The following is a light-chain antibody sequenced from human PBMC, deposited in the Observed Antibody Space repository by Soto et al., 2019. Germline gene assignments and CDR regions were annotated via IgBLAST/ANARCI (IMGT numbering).Light chain of an antibody. CDR1: QSVSSN. CDR2: DAS. Sequence: EIVLTQSPVTLSLSPGERATLSCRASQSVSSNLAWYQHKPGQAPRLLIYDASNRATGIPARFSGSGSGTDFTLTISRLEPEDFAVYYCQQYGSSPRTFGQGTKVDIK. V-gene: IGKV3-20*01. J-gene: IGKJ1*01. CDR3: QQYGSSPRT.